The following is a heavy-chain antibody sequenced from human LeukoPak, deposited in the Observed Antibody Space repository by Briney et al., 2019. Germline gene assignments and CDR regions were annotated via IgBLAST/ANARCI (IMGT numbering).Heavy chain of an antibody. CDR3: ARDRGLLRFLEWLTFDY. D-gene: IGHD3-3*01. CDR2: ISYDGSNK. V-gene: IGHV3-30-3*01. Sequence: PGRSLRLSCAASGFTFSSYAMHWVRQAPGKGLEWVAVISYDGSNKYYADSVKGRFTISRDNSKNTLYLQMNSLRAEDTAVYYCARDRGLLRFLEWLTFDYWGQGTLVTVSS. CDR1: GFTFSSYA. J-gene: IGHJ4*02.